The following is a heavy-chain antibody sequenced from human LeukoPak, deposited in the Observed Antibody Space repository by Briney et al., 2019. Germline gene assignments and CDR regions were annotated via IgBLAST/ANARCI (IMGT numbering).Heavy chain of an antibody. V-gene: IGHV3-30*18. CDR1: GFTFSTFG. CDR3: AKCPYDSGSYPDY. J-gene: IGHJ4*02. CDR2: ISYDGSKE. Sequence: GGSLRLSCAASGFTFSTFGMHWVRQAPGKGLEWVAVISYDGSKEYYAGSMKGRSTISRDNSKNTLYLQMNGLRAEDTAVYYCAKCPYDSGSYPDYWGQGTLVTVSS. D-gene: IGHD3-10*01.